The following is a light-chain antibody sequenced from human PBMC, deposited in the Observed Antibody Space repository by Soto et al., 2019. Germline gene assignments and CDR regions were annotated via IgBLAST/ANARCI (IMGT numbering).Light chain of an antibody. CDR1: QSVSGSY. V-gene: IGKV3-20*01. Sequence: EIVMPRSPATLSVSPGERATLSCRASQSVSGSYLAWYQQKPGQAPRLLIYGASNRATGIPDRFSGSGSGTDFTLTISRLEPEDFAVYYCQQYGGSPRTFGQGTKVDIK. CDR2: GAS. J-gene: IGKJ1*01. CDR3: QQYGGSPRT.